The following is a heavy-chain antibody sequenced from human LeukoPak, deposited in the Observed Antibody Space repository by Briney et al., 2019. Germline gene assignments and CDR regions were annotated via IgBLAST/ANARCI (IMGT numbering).Heavy chain of an antibody. CDR1: GFTFGDYS. CDR3: AKCWPTVTTPIDY. CDR2: ISGSGSTI. J-gene: IGHJ4*02. D-gene: IGHD4-17*01. Sequence: GGSLRLSCAASGFTFGDYSMTWIRQAPGKGLEWVSYISGSGSTIYYADSVKGRFTISRDNAKNSLYLQMNSLRAEDTAVYYCAKCWPTVTTPIDYWGQGTLVTVSS. V-gene: IGHV3-11*04.